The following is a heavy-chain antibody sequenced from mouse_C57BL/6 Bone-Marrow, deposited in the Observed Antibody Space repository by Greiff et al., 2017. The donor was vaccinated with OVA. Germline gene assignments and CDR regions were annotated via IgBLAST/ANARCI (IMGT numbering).Heavy chain of an antibody. Sequence: QVQLQQPGAELVKPGASVKLSCKASGYTFTSYWMHWVKQRPGQGLEWIGNINPNNGGTNYNQKFKGTATLTEDKSSSTAYMQLSSLTSEDAAVYYCARTSSMEYGDWGKGTLVTVSA. CDR1: GYTFTSYW. CDR3: ARTSSMEYGD. CDR2: INPNNGGT. J-gene: IGHJ3*01. D-gene: IGHD2-10*02. V-gene: IGHV1-53*01.